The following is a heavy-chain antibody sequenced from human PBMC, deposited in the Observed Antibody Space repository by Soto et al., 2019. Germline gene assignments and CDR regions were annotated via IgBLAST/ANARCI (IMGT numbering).Heavy chain of an antibody. CDR1: GGTFNSYS. J-gene: IGHJ5*02. D-gene: IGHD2-8*01. CDR2: IIPIFGTV. Sequence: QVQLVQSGAEVKEPGSSVKVSCKASGGTFNSYSISWVRQAPGQGLEWMGGIIPIFGTVNYAQKFQGRVTITADESTSTAYMELSSLRSDDTVVYYCATAHRVLMVYSTQIWFDPWGQGTRVTVSS. V-gene: IGHV1-69*01. CDR3: ATAHRVLMVYSTQIWFDP.